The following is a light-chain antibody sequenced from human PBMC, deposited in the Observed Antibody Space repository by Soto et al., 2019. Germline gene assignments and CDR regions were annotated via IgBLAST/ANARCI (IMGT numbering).Light chain of an antibody. J-gene: IGLJ1*01. Sequence: LTQPPSASGSPGQSVTISCTGTSSDVGGYNYVSWFQQHPGKAPKLIIHEVNQRPSGVPDRFSGSKSGNTASLTVSGLQAEDEGTYYCSSYGGYNNVVFGTGTKVNV. CDR2: EVN. V-gene: IGLV2-8*01. CDR3: SSYGGYNNVV. CDR1: SSDVGGYNY.